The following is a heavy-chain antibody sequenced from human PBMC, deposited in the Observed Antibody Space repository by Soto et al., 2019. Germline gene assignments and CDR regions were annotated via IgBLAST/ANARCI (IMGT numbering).Heavy chain of an antibody. CDR3: ARIRTAMVRGPSDY. Sequence: GGSLRLSCAASGFTFSSYAMHWVRQAPGKGLEWVAVISYDGSNKYYADSVKGRFTISRDNSKNTLYLQMNSLRAEDTAVYYCARIRTAMVRGPSDYWGQGXLVTVSS. D-gene: IGHD3-10*01. V-gene: IGHV3-30-3*01. CDR2: ISYDGSNK. J-gene: IGHJ4*02. CDR1: GFTFSSYA.